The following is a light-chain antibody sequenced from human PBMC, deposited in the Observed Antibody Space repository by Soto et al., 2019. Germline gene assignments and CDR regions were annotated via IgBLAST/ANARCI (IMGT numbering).Light chain of an antibody. Sequence: EIVLTQSPGPLSLSPGERATLSCRASQSVSGNYLAWYQQKPRQSPRLLIYGSSDRATGIPDRFSGSGSGTDFTLTITRVEPDDFAVYYCQQYGSSPPYTFGQGTKLEIK. CDR1: QSVSGNY. CDR2: GSS. J-gene: IGKJ2*01. V-gene: IGKV3-20*01. CDR3: QQYGSSPPYT.